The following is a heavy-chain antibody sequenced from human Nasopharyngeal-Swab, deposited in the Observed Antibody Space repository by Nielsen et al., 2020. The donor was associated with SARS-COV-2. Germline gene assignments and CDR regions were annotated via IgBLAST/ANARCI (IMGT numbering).Heavy chain of an antibody. J-gene: IGHJ6*02. Sequence: GESLKISCAASGFTFRDYSMNWVRQAPGKGLEWVSSIGRYGTDIFHADSVKGRFSVFRDAANTSIYLQMRSLRAEDTAVYYCARGSVFGVANGMDVWGQGTTVTVSS. CDR3: ARGSVFGVANGMDV. CDR1: GFTFRDYS. D-gene: IGHD3-3*01. CDR2: IGRYGTDI. V-gene: IGHV3-21*01.